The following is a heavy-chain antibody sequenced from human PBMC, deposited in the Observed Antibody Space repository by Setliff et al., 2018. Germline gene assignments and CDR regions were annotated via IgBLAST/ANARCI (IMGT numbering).Heavy chain of an antibody. J-gene: IGHJ4*02. CDR3: VRGPGPRVVVAMPFDY. V-gene: IGHV1-18*01. CDR2: ISPIYGYT. Sequence: ASVTVSCKASGFVFTNYAITWVRQAPGQGLEWMGWISPIYGYTSYAQKFQDRVTITADTSTGTAYLELRSLTSDDTAVYYCVRGPGPRVVVAMPFDYWGQGTPVTVSS. D-gene: IGHD2-2*01. CDR1: GFVFTNYA.